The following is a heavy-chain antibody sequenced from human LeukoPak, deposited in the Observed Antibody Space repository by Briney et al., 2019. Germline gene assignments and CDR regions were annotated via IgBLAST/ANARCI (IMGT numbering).Heavy chain of an antibody. J-gene: IGHJ4*02. CDR2: IKGKTDGGTT. D-gene: IGHD3-22*01. Sequence: PGGSLRLSCAASGFTLSDAWVSWVRQAPGKGLEWVGRIKGKTDGGTTDFAAPVKGRFTISRDDSKNTLYLHMNSLKIEDTPVYHCSIDRGHTMIGSYFDTSGPGTLV. CDR1: GFTLSDAW. V-gene: IGHV3-15*01. CDR3: SIDRGHTMIGSYFDT.